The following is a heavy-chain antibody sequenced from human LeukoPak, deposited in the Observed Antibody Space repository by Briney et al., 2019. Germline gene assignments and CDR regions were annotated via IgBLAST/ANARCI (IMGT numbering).Heavy chain of an antibody. J-gene: IGHJ4*02. CDR1: GFTFSSYA. CDR2: ISYDGSNK. D-gene: IGHD3-10*01. V-gene: IGHV3-30*04. Sequence: GGSLRLSCAASGFTFSSYAMHWVRQAPGKGLEWVAVISYDGSNKYYADSVKGRFTISRDNSKNTLYLQMNSLRAEDTAVYYCARDRAYRITMVRGVLDYWGKGTLVTVSS. CDR3: ARDRAYRITMVRGVLDY.